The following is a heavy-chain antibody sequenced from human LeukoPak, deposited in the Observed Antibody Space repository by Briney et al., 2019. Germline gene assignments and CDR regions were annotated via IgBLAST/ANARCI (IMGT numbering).Heavy chain of an antibody. CDR1: GFTFSSYS. CDR2: ISSSSSTI. D-gene: IGHD1-26*01. CDR3: ARASGSYDY. J-gene: IGHJ4*02. Sequence: GGSLRLSCAASGFTFSSYSMNWVRQAPGKGLEWVSYISSSSSTIYYADSVKGRFTISRDNAKNSLYLQVNSLRAEDTAVYYCARASGSYDYWGQGTLVTVSS. V-gene: IGHV3-48*01.